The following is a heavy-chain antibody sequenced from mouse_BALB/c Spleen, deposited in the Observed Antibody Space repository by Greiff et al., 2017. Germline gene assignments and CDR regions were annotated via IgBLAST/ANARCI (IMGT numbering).Heavy chain of an antibody. CDR2: ISSGSSTI. V-gene: IGHV5-17*02. J-gene: IGHJ4*01. D-gene: IGHD2-4*01. Sequence: EVKVEESGGGLVQPGGSRKLSCAASGFTFSSFGMHWVRQAPEKGLEWVAYISSGSSTIYYADTVKGRFTISRDNPKNTLFLQMTSLRSEDTAMYYCARGDYDGAMDYWGQGTSVTVSS. CDR3: ARGDYDGAMDY. CDR1: GFTFSSFG.